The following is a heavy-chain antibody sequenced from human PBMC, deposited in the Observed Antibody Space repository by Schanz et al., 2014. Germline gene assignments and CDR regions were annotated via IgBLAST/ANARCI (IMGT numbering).Heavy chain of an antibody. CDR2: IDGKSTTV. CDR3: ASPSGYSDYGTYFDF. V-gene: IGHV3-48*01. D-gene: IGHD5-12*01. Sequence: EVQLVESGGGLVQPGGSLRLSCGGSGFTFSKYWMSWVRQAPGKGLEWLSYIDGKSTTVYYADSVKGRFTVSRDNSRNTLYLQMNSLRTEDTAVYYCASPSGYSDYGTYFDFWGQGTLVTVSS. J-gene: IGHJ4*02. CDR1: GFTFSKYW.